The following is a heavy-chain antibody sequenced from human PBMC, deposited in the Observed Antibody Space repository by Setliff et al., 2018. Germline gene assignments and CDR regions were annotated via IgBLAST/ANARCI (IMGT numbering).Heavy chain of an antibody. D-gene: IGHD1-26*01. J-gene: IGHJ4*02. Sequence: ASVKVSCKSSGNSFTVFYLHWVRQAPGQGLEWMGWISPHSGDTHYAQKFQSRVRMTRDTSAYAAYLELSDLTSDDTAMYYCARSGSFGMRYWFDYWGQGALVTVSS. V-gene: IGHV1-2*02. CDR3: ARSGSFGMRYWFDY. CDR2: ISPHSGDT. CDR1: GNSFTVFY.